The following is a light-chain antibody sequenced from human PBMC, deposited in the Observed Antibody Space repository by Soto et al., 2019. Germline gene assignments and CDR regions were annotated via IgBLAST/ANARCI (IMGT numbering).Light chain of an antibody. Sequence: EIVMTHSPATLPVSPGERATLSCMASQSVSINLAWYQQKPGQAPRLLIYGASTRATGIPARFSGSGSGTEFTLTISSLQSEDFEVYYCQQYNNWPFTFGQGTLLEIK. CDR2: GAS. CDR1: QSVSIN. CDR3: QQYNNWPFT. J-gene: IGKJ5*01. V-gene: IGKV3-15*01.